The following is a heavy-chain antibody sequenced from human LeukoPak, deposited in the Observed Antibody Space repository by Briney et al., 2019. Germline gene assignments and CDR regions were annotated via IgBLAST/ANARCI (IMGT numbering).Heavy chain of an antibody. CDR2: IYYSGST. V-gene: IGHV4-59*11. CDR3: ARGFSYGDLQFDY. D-gene: IGHD4-17*01. Sequence: SETLSLTCTVSGGSISSHYWSWIRQPPGKGLEWIGYIYYSGSTNYNPSLKSRVTISVDTSKNQFSLKLSSVTAADTAVYYCARGFSYGDLQFDYWGQGTLVTVSS. CDR1: GGSISSHY. J-gene: IGHJ4*02.